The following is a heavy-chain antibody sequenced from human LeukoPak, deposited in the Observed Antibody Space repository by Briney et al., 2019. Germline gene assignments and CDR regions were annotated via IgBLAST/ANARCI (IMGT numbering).Heavy chain of an antibody. D-gene: IGHD6-6*01. J-gene: IGHJ4*02. CDR3: ARGLSGHLVMNY. CDR2: IIPILGIA. V-gene: IGHV1-69*04. Sequence: SVKVSCKASGGTFSSYAISWVRQAPGQGLEWMGRIIPILGIANYAQKFQGRVTITADKSTSTAYMELKSLRSDDTAVYYCARGLSGHLVMNYWGQGTLVTVSS. CDR1: GGTFSSYA.